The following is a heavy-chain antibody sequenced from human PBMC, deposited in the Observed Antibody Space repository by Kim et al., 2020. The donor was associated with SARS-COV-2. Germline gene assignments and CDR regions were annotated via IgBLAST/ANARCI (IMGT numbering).Heavy chain of an antibody. CDR2: ISHDGSSK. CDR1: VITFSNYD. D-gene: IGHD2-15*01. Sequence: GGSLRLSCAASVITFSNYDMHWVRQSPGKGLEWVATISHDGSSKYYADSVKGRFTISRDNSKNTLYLQMNSLRAEDTAVYFCAKDQYCGAGSCYSANYYYYGMDVWGQGTTVTVSS. CDR3: AKDQYCGAGSCYSANYYYYGMDV. V-gene: IGHV3-30*18. J-gene: IGHJ6*02.